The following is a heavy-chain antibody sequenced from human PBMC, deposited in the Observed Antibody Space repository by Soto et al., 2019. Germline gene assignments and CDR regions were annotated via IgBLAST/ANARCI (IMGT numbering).Heavy chain of an antibody. CDR1: GFSFSSYW. J-gene: IGHJ3*02. V-gene: IGHV3-74*01. CDR3: ARCWYYYSNSYYSADGFDI. D-gene: IGHD3-22*01. Sequence: EVQLVESGGGLVQPGGSLRLSCAASGFSFSSYWMHWVRQAPGKGLVWVSRISSDGSSTNYADSVKGRFTISKDNAKNTLYRQMDSLRAEDTAVYYCARCWYYYSNSYYSADGFDIWGQGTMVTVSS. CDR2: ISSDGSST.